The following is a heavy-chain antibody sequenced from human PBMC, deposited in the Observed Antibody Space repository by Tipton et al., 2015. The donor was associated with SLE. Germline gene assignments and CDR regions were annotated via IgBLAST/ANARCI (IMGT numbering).Heavy chain of an antibody. D-gene: IGHD2-2*01. V-gene: IGHV4-39*02. J-gene: IGHJ5*02. CDR2: IYYSGST. CDR1: GGSISSSSYY. CDR3: AREPAASGWFDP. Sequence: TLSLTCTASGGSISSSSYYWGWIRQPPGKGLEWIGNIYYSGSTYYNPSLKSRVTISVDTSKNQFSLKLDSVTAADTAVYYCAREPAASGWFDPWGQGTLVTVSS.